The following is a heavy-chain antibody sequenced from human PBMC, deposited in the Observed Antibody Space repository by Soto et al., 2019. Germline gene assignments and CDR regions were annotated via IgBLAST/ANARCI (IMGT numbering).Heavy chain of an antibody. CDR1: GFISSNFW. CDR3: AAWSRSHWFDY. Sequence: EVQLAESGGDLVQSGGSLRLSCVGSGFISSNFWMGWVRQSPVKGLEWVGNIKFDGSEIYHAGSVKGRFTISRDNSKNAVYLQMNSLRVEDTAVYYCAAWSRSHWFDYWGRGTLVTVSS. D-gene: IGHD2-8*02. V-gene: IGHV3-7*05. J-gene: IGHJ5*01. CDR2: IKFDGSEI.